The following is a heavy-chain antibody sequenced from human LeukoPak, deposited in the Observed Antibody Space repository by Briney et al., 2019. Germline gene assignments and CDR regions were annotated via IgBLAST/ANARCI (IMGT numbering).Heavy chain of an antibody. CDR1: GYTLTELS. V-gene: IGHV1-24*01. Sequence: ASVKVSCKLSGYTLTELSMHWVRQAPRKGLEWMGGFDPEDGETIYAQKFQGRVSMTEDTSTDTAYMELSSLRSEDTAVYYCATASGVVPRGSGFDPWGQGTLVTVSS. J-gene: IGHJ5*02. CDR2: FDPEDGET. D-gene: IGHD3-3*01. CDR3: ATASGVVPRGSGFDP.